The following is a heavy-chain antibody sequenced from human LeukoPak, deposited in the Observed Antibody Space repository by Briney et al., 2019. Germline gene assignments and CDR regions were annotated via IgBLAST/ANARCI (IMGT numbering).Heavy chain of an antibody. D-gene: IGHD1-26*01. J-gene: IGHJ4*02. CDR3: ARGGSYRTYYFDY. CDR1: GGSISSGSYY. Sequence: PSETLSLTCTVSGGSISSGSYYWSWIRQPAGKGLEWIGRIYTSGSTNYNPSLKSRVTMSVDTSKNQFSLKLSSVTAADTAVYYCARGGSYRTYYFDYWGQGTLVTVSS. CDR2: IYTSGST. V-gene: IGHV4-61*02.